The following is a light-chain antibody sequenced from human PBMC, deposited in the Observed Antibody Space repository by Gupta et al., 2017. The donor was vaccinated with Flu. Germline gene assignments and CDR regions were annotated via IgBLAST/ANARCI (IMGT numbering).Light chain of an antibody. V-gene: IGLV2-8*01. J-gene: IGLJ1*01. CDR1: SSDIGAYNF. Sequence: QSALTQPPSAYGSPGQSVTISCTGTSSDIGAYNFVSWPQQYPGKAPILIFYEATKRPSVVPVRFSASKSGNTASLTVSVHKEEVAADYYYRSHTRNDNFVFGTGTGVTVL. CDR3: RSHTRNDNFV. CDR2: EAT.